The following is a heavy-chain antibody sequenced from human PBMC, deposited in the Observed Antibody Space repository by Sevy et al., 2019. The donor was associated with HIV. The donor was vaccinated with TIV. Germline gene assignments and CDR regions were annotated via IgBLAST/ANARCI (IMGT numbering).Heavy chain of an antibody. J-gene: IGHJ4*02. CDR2: ISYDGSNK. Sequence: GGSLRLSCAASGFTFSSYAMHWVRQAPGKGLEWVAVISYDGSNKYYADSVKGRFTISRDNSKNTLYLQMNSLRAEDTAVYYCAKFGGGYDSSSCWGQGTLVTVSS. CDR1: GFTFSSYA. CDR3: AKFGGGYDSSSC. V-gene: IGHV3-30-3*02. D-gene: IGHD3-22*01.